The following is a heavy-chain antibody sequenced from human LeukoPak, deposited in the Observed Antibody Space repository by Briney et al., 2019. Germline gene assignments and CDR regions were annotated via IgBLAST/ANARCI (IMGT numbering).Heavy chain of an antibody. J-gene: IGHJ4*02. CDR1: GYTFTSYY. D-gene: IGHD2-15*01. Sequence: GASVKVSCKASGYTFTSYYMHWVRQAPGQGLEWIGIINPSGGSTSYAHTFQGRVTMTRDTSTITVYMELSSLRSEDTDVYYYARGDPVGYGSGSSYYQIDYWGQGTLVTVS. CDR3: ARGDPVGYGSGSSYYQIDY. CDR2: INPSGGST. V-gene: IGHV1-46*01.